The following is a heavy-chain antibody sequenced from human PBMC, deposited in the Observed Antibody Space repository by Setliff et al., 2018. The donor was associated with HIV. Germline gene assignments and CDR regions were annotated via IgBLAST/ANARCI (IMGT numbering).Heavy chain of an antibody. CDR1: GFTFSSYA. D-gene: IGHD3-22*01. CDR3: ARDRGACDSSGNAFDI. Sequence: GESLKISCTTSGFTFSSYAMHWVRQAPGKGLEWVAFISYDGSKRFYADSVTGRFTISRDNPNNTLYVQVNSLRPDDTAVYFCARDRGACDSSGNAFDIWGQGTMVTVSS. V-gene: IGHV3-30*04. J-gene: IGHJ3*02. CDR2: ISYDGSKR.